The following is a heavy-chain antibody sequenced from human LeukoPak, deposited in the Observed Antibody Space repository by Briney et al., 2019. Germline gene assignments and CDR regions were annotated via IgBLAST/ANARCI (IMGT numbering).Heavy chain of an antibody. V-gene: IGHV3-48*01. CDR1: GFTFSSYS. J-gene: IGHJ3*02. D-gene: IGHD3-3*01. CDR3: ARDLGPGPYYDFWSGYYLGAFDI. CDR2: ISSSSSTI. Sequence: PGGSLRLSCAASGFTFSSYSMNWVRQAPGKGLEWVSYISSSSSTIYYADSVKGRFTIPRDNAKNSLYLQMNSLRAEDTAVYYCARDLGPGPYYDFWSGYYLGAFDIWGQGTMVTVSS.